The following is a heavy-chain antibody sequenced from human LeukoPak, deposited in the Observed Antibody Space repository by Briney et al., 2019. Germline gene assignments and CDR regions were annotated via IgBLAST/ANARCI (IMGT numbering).Heavy chain of an antibody. Sequence: PSETLSLTCTVSGVSISSHYWSWIRQPPGKGLEWIAYMYDSESTKDNPSLKSRITLSADTSKNQFSLRLSSLTAADTAVYYCATIKRGSIYGYFDFWGQGILVTVSS. V-gene: IGHV4-59*11. D-gene: IGHD5-18*01. CDR2: MYDSEST. CDR1: GVSISSHY. J-gene: IGHJ4*02. CDR3: ATIKRGSIYGYFDF.